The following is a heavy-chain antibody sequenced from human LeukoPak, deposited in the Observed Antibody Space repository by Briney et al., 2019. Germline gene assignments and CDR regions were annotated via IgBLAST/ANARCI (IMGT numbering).Heavy chain of an antibody. D-gene: IGHD3-3*01. CDR2: MNPNSGNT. Sequence: ASVKVSCKASGYTFTSYDINWVRQATGQGLEWMGWMNPNSGNTGYAQKFQGRVTITRNTSISTAYMELSSLRSEDTAVYYCARMYYDFWSGYYPLDYWGQGTLVTVSS. CDR1: GYTFTSYD. J-gene: IGHJ4*02. V-gene: IGHV1-8*03. CDR3: ARMYYDFWSGYYPLDY.